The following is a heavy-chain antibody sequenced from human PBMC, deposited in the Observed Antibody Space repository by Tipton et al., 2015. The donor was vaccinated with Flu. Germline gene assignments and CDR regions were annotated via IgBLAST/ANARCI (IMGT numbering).Heavy chain of an antibody. CDR1: HDSIRSRYY. CDR3: ARTEHNLGAYDY. J-gene: IGHJ4*02. CDR2: IYTSGST. V-gene: IGHV4-38-2*02. D-gene: IGHD1-26*01. Sequence: TLSLTCTVSHDSIRSRYYWGWIRQPPGKGLEWIGNIYTSGSTNYNPSLKSRVTISVDTSKNQFSLKLNSVTAADTAVYYCARTEHNLGAYDYWGQGSLVTVSS.